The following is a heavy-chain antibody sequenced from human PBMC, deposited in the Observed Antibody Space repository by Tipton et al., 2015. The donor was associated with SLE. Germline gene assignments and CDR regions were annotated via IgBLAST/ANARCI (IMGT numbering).Heavy chain of an antibody. CDR3: ARDSVSGWPHDAFDI. CDR2: ISSSSSYI. D-gene: IGHD3-22*01. J-gene: IGHJ3*02. Sequence: SLRLSCAASGFTFSSYSMNWVRQAPGKGLEWVSSISSSSSYIYYADSVKGRFTISRDNAKNSLYLQMNSLRAEDTAVYYCARDSVSGWPHDAFDIWGQGTMVTVSS. CDR1: GFTFSSYS. V-gene: IGHV3-21*01.